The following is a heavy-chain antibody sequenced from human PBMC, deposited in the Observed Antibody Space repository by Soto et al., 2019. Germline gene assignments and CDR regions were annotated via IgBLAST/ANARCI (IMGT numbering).Heavy chain of an antibody. Sequence: GASVKVSCKASGYTCTIYYMHCVLQAPGQGLEWMGIINPSGGSTSYAQKFQGRVTMTRDTSTSTVYMELSSLRSEDTAVYYCAREWSSSLYYGMDVWGQGTTVTVSS. CDR2: INPSGGST. CDR3: AREWSSSLYYGMDV. CDR1: GYTCTIYY. V-gene: IGHV1-46*01. D-gene: IGHD6-6*01. J-gene: IGHJ6*02.